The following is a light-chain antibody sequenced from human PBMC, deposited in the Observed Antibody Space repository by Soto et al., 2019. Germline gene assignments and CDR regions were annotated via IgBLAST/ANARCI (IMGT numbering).Light chain of an antibody. CDR1: SSDIGAYTY. J-gene: IGLJ2*01. CDR3: SSFTSSSTLV. Sequence: QSVLTQPASVSGSPGQSITISCTGTSSDIGAYTYVSWYQHRPGTAPKLIIYDVRNRPSGISPRFSGSKSGNAASLTTSGLQAEDEADYFCSSFTSSSTLVFGVGTKLTVL. V-gene: IGLV2-14*01. CDR2: DVR.